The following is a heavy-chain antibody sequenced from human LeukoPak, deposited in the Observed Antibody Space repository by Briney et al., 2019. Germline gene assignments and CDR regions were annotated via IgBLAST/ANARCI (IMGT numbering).Heavy chain of an antibody. CDR3: ARGYSTSLSRFDP. J-gene: IGHJ5*02. V-gene: IGHV4-59*01. Sequence: SGTLSLTCAVSGGSISSYYWSWIRQPPGKGLEWIAYINYSGSTNYNPSLKSRVTISIDTSKNQFSLKVSSVTAADTAVYYCARGYSTSLSRFDPWGQGTLVTVSS. CDR1: GGSISSYY. CDR2: INYSGST. D-gene: IGHD2-2*01.